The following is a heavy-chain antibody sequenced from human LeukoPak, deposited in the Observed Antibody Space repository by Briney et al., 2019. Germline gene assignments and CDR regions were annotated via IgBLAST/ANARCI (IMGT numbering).Heavy chain of an antibody. CDR3: ARASVDTAVDY. J-gene: IGHJ4*02. V-gene: IGHV4-61*09. Sequence: SETLSLTCTVSGGSINSGSYYWNWIRQSAGKGLEWIGHIYTTGTTNCNPSLKSRVTISLDTSKNQFSLKLNSVTAADTAVYYCARASVDTAVDYWGQGTLVTVSS. CDR2: IYTTGTT. CDR1: GGSINSGSYY. D-gene: IGHD6-19*01.